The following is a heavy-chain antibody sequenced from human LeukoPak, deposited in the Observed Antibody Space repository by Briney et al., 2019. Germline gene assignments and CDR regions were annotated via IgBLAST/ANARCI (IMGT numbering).Heavy chain of an antibody. D-gene: IGHD2-2*01. CDR3: AREYCTSTSCYFYYFDY. Sequence: ASVKVSCKASGYTFIDFYMHWVRQAPGQGLEWMGRLNPNSGGTNYAQKFQGRVTMTRDTSISTAYMELSRLRSDDTAVYYCAREYCTSTSCYFYYFDYWGQGTLVTVSS. CDR2: LNPNSGGT. J-gene: IGHJ4*02. CDR1: GYTFIDFY. V-gene: IGHV1-2*06.